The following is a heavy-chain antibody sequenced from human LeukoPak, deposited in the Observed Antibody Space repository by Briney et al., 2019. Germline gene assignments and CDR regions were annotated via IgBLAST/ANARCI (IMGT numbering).Heavy chain of an antibody. Sequence: GGSLRLSCAASGFTFISYWLTWVRQAPGKGLEWVANIKQDGSEKYYVGSVKGRFTISRDNAKNSLYLQMNSLRAEDTAVYYCARDLADFWSGYSFDYWGQGTLVTISS. J-gene: IGHJ4*02. V-gene: IGHV3-7*01. CDR2: IKQDGSEK. CDR1: GFTFISYW. CDR3: ARDLADFWSGYSFDY. D-gene: IGHD3-3*01.